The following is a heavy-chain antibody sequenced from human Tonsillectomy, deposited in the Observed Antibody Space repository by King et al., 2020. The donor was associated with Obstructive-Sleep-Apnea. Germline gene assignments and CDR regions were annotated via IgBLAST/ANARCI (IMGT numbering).Heavy chain of an antibody. CDR2: IIPIFGSA. CDR1: GGTFSSYA. V-gene: IGHV1-69*01. Sequence: VQLVESGAEVKKPGSSVKVSCKASGGTFSSYAISWVRQAPGQGLEWMGGIIPIFGSANYAQKFQGRGTITADESTSTAYMELSSLRSEDTAVYYCARSYSYGYQFDYWGQGTLVTVSS. CDR3: ARSYSYGYQFDY. J-gene: IGHJ4*02. D-gene: IGHD5-18*01.